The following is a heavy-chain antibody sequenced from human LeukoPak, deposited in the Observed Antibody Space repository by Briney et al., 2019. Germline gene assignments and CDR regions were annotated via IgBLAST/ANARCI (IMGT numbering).Heavy chain of an antibody. J-gene: IGHJ4*02. Sequence: KPGGSLRLSCAASGFTFSDYYMSWIRQAPGKGLEWVSYISSSGSTIYYADSVKGRFTISRDNAKNSLYLQMNSLRAEDTAVYYCASDFYGDSFYFDYWGQGTLVTVSS. CDR1: GFTFSDYY. D-gene: IGHD4-17*01. CDR2: ISSSGSTI. CDR3: ASDFYGDSFYFDY. V-gene: IGHV3-11*04.